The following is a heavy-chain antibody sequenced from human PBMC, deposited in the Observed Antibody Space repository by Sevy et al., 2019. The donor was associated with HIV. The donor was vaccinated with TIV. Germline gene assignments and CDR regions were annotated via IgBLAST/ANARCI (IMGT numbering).Heavy chain of an antibody. CDR3: ARGGRGYSYGYWSHYYGMDV. CDR2: ISYDGSNK. D-gene: IGHD5-18*01. J-gene: IGHJ6*02. Sequence: GGSLRLSCAASGFTFSSYALHWVRQAPGKGLEWVAVISYDGSNKYYADSVKGRFTISRDNSKNTLYLQMNNLSVEDTAVYHCARGGRGYSYGYWSHYYGMDVWGQGNTVTVSS. CDR1: GFTFSSYA. V-gene: IGHV3-30-3*01.